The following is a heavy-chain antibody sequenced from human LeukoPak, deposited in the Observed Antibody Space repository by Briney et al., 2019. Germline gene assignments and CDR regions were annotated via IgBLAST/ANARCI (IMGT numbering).Heavy chain of an antibody. V-gene: IGHV1-69-2*01. J-gene: IGHJ4*02. CDR1: GYTFTDYH. CDR2: VDPEDGET. D-gene: IGHD3-3*01. Sequence: ASVKISCKVSGYTFTDYHMHWVQQAPGKGLEWMGLVDPEDGETIYAEKFQGRVTITADTSTDTAYMKLSSLRSEDTAVYYCATDGSQDYDFWSGYIYWGQGTLVTVSS. CDR3: ATDGSQDYDFWSGYIY.